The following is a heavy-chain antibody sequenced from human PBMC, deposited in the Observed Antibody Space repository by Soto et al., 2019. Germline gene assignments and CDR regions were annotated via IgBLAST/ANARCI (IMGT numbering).Heavy chain of an antibody. D-gene: IGHD6-19*01. J-gene: IGHJ3*02. CDR3: ASPRGVGSGWIDAFDI. CDR1: GFTFSSYA. CDR2: ISGSGGST. Sequence: GGSLRLSCAASGFTFSSYAMSWVRQAPGKGLEWVSAISGSGGSTYYADSVKGRFTISRDNSKNTLYLQMNSLRAEDTAVYYCASPRGVGSGWIDAFDIWGQGTMVTVSS. V-gene: IGHV3-23*01.